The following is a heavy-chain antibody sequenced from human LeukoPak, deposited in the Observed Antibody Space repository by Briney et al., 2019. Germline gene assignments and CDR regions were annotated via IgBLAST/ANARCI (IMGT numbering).Heavy chain of an antibody. J-gene: IGHJ5*02. CDR2: ISSSGSTI. V-gene: IGHV3-48*03. Sequence: GGSLRLSCAASGFTFSSYAMSWVRQAPGKGLEWVSYISSSGSTIYYADSVKGRFTISRDNAKNSLYLQMNSLRAEDTAVYYCMTYYYGSGSGGAWFDPWGQGTLVTVSS. CDR3: MTYYYGSGSGGAWFDP. D-gene: IGHD3-10*01. CDR1: GFTFSSYA.